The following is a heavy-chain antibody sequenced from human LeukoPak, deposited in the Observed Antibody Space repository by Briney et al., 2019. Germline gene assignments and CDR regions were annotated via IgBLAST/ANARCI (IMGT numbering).Heavy chain of an antibody. CDR2: ISSDGGRT. J-gene: IGHJ4*02. CDR3: VKDPSGNYFYFDY. Sequence: PGGSLRLSWSASGXTFSSFAMFWVRQAPGKGLEYVSGISSDGGRTNYADSVKARFTISRDNSKVTLYLQMTSLRPEDTAIYYCVKDPSGNYFYFDYWGQGTLVTVSS. D-gene: IGHD1-26*01. CDR1: GXTFSSFA. V-gene: IGHV3-64D*08.